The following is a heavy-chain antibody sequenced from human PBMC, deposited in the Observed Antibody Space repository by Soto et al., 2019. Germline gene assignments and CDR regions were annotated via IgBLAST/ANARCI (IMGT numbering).Heavy chain of an antibody. Sequence: GSLRLSCAASGFKFSNYAMSWVRQAPGKGLEWVSLISATGGGTYYADSVKGRFTISRDNSHNTLYLQVHSLTAEDTAVYYCAKDRRDGGNSAFYFDFWGQGAQVTVYS. CDR3: AKDRRDGGNSAFYFDF. J-gene: IGHJ4*02. CDR1: GFKFSNYA. V-gene: IGHV3-23*01. D-gene: IGHD3-16*01. CDR2: ISATGGGT.